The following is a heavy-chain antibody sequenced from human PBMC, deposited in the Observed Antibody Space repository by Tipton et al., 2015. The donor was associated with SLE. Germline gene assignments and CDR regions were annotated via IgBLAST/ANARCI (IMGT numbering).Heavy chain of an antibody. D-gene: IGHD6-13*01. J-gene: IGHJ3*02. CDR2: ISSNGGST. V-gene: IGHV3-64*04. CDR1: GFTFSSYA. CDR3: ARGYSSSWYDAFDI. Sequence: SLRLSCSASGFTFSSYAMHWVRQAPGKGLEYVSAISSNGGSTYYADSVKGRFTISRDNSKNTLYLQMNSLRAEDTAVYYCARGYSSSWYDAFDIWGQGTMVTVSS.